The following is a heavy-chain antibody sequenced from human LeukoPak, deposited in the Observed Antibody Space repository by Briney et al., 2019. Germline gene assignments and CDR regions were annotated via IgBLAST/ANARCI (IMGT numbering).Heavy chain of an antibody. J-gene: IGHJ4*02. V-gene: IGHV3-53*01. CDR1: GFSVNSNY. Sequence: GGSLRLSCAASGFSVNSNYMTWVRQPPGKVLEWVSVVYTGGSTYYADSVKGRFTISRDNSQNTLYLQMNSLRAEDTAVYYCAVSYSSSWYRSFDYWGQGTLVTVSS. D-gene: IGHD6-13*01. CDR3: AVSYSSSWYRSFDY. CDR2: VYTGGST.